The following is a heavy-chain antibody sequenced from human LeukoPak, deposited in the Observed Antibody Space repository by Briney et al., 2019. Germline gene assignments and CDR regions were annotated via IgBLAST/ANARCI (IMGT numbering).Heavy chain of an antibody. CDR1: GGSFSGYY. D-gene: IGHD4-17*01. CDR2: INHSGST. J-gene: IGHJ4*02. V-gene: IGHV4-34*01. Sequence: PSETLSLTCAVYGGSFSGYYWSWIRQPPGKGLEWIGEINHSGSTNYNPSLKSRVTISVDTSKNQFSLKLNSVTAADTAVYYCARDRYGDHTYFDYWGQGTLVTVSS. CDR3: ARDRYGDHTYFDY.